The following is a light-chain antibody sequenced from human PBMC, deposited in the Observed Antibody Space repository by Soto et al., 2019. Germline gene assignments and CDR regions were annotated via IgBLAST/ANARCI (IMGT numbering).Light chain of an antibody. V-gene: IGKV1-13*02. CDR2: DAS. CDR1: QDISTA. Sequence: AIQLTQSPSSLSASVGNRVTMTCRASQDISTALAWYQQKPGKPPNLLIYDASYLESGAPPRFSDRGSGTDFTLIISSLQPDDSATYYCQQYISFPRTFGQGTKVEVK. CDR3: QQYISFPRT. J-gene: IGKJ1*01.